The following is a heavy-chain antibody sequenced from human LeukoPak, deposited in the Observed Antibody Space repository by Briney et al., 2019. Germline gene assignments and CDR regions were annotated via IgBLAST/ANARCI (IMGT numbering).Heavy chain of an antibody. D-gene: IGHD6-13*01. CDR3: ARAPGYSSSWYVDY. V-gene: IGHV1-2*02. CDR1: GYTFTGYY. Sequence: ASVKVSCKASGYTFTGYYMHWVRQAPGQGLEWMGWINPNSGGTNNAQKFQGRVTMTRDTSISTAYMELSRLRSDDTAVYYCARAPGYSSSWYVDYWGQGALVTVSS. J-gene: IGHJ4*02. CDR2: INPNSGGT.